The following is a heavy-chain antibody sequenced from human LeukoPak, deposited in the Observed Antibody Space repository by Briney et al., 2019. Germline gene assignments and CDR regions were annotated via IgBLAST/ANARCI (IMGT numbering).Heavy chain of an antibody. D-gene: IGHD6-19*01. CDR1: GGTFSSYA. CDR2: IIPIFGTA. Sequence: SVKVSCKASGGTFSSYAISWVRQAPGRGLEWMGGIIPIFGTANYAQKFQGRVTITTDESTSTAYMELSSLRSEDTAVYYCARTPSSGWSFNWFDPWGQGTLVTVYS. CDR3: ARTPSSGWSFNWFDP. J-gene: IGHJ5*02. V-gene: IGHV1-69*05.